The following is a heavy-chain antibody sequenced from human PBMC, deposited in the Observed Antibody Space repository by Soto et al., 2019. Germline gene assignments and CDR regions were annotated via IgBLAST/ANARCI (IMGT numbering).Heavy chain of an antibody. Sequence: SVKVSCKASGGTFSSYAISWVRQAPGQGHEWMGGIIPIFGTANYAQKFQGRVTITADESTSTAYMELSSLRSEDTAVYYCASPVPAAPVYYYYGMDVWGQGTTVTVSS. D-gene: IGHD2-2*01. V-gene: IGHV1-69*13. J-gene: IGHJ6*02. CDR2: IIPIFGTA. CDR3: ASPVPAAPVYYYYGMDV. CDR1: GGTFSSYA.